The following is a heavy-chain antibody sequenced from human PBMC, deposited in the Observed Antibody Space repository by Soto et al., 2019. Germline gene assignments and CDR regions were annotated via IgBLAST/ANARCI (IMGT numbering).Heavy chain of an antibody. D-gene: IGHD1-26*01. CDR2: INHSGST. V-gene: IGHV4-34*01. Sequence: LSLTCAVYGGSFSGYYWSWIRQPPGKGLEWIGEINHSGSTNYNPSLKSRVTISVDTSKNQFSLKLSSVTAADTAVYYCARGGGRYYYYYYGMDVWGQGTTVTVSS. CDR3: ARGGGRYYYYYYGMDV. CDR1: GGSFSGYY. J-gene: IGHJ6*02.